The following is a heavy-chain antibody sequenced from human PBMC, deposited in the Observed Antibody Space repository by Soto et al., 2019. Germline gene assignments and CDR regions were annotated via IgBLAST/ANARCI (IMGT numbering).Heavy chain of an antibody. CDR2: IGSGSTTI. CDR3: ARATGYRAHYGMDV. V-gene: IGHV3-48*02. J-gene: IGHJ6*02. CDR1: GLTFSSYS. Sequence: GGSLSLSCAAWGLTFSSYSLNCFRQAPGKGLEWVPYIGSGSTTIYYADSVKGRFTVSRDNAKNSLYLQMNSLRDEDTAVFYCARATGYRAHYGMDVWGQGTTVTVSS. D-gene: IGHD6-13*01.